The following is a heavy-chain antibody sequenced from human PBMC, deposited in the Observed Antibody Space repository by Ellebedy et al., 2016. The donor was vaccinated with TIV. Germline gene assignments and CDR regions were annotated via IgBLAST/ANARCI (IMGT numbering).Heavy chain of an antibody. CDR1: GGTFSSYA. Sequence: SVKVSXXASGGTFSSYAISWVRQAPGQGLEWMGRIIPILGIANYAQKFQGRVTITADKSTSTAYMELSSLRSEDTAVYYCARGLAVAGRSHWFDPWGQGTLVTVSS. CDR2: IIPILGIA. J-gene: IGHJ5*02. D-gene: IGHD6-19*01. CDR3: ARGLAVAGRSHWFDP. V-gene: IGHV1-69*04.